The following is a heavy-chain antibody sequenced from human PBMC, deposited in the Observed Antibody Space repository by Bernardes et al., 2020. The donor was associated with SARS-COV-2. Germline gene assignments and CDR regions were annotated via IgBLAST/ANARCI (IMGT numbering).Heavy chain of an antibody. CDR3: AKDGSNGYVAPHWGSFDY. J-gene: IGHJ4*01. D-gene: IGHD3-16*01. CDR1: GFTFSSHG. V-gene: IGHV3-30*18. CDR2: ISYDGNNQ. Sequence: GGSLRLSCAASGFTFSSHGMHWVRQAPGKGLEWVAAISYDGNNQYYADSVKGRFSISRDNSKNTLHLQMSSLRAEDTAVYYCAKDGSNGYVAPHWGSFDYWSHGTLVTVSA.